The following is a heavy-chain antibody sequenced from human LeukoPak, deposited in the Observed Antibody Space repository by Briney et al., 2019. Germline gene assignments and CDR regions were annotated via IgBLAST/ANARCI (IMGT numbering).Heavy chain of an antibody. J-gene: IGHJ4*02. CDR3: ARGDSSSWLVFDY. CDR1: GYSISSGYY. CDR2: IYHSGST. Sequence: SETLSLTCTVSGYSISSGYYWGWIRQPPGKGLEWIGSIYHSGSTYYNPSLKSRVTISVDTSKNQFSLKLSSVTAADTAVYYCARGDSSSWLVFDYWGQGTLVTVSS. D-gene: IGHD6-13*01. V-gene: IGHV4-38-2*02.